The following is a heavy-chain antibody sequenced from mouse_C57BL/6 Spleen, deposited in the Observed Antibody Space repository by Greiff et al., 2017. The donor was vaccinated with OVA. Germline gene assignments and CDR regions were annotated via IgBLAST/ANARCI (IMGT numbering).Heavy chain of an antibody. CDR3: ARAGVRRGSYAMDY. Sequence: DVHLVESEGGLVQPGSSMKLSCTASGFTFSAYYIAWVRQVPEKGLEWVANINYDGSSTYYLDSLKSRFIISRDNAKNILYLQMSSLKSEDTATYYCARAGVRRGSYAMDYWDQGTSVTVSS. CDR1: GFTFSAYY. J-gene: IGHJ4*01. V-gene: IGHV5-16*01. CDR2: INYDGSST. D-gene: IGHD2-14*01.